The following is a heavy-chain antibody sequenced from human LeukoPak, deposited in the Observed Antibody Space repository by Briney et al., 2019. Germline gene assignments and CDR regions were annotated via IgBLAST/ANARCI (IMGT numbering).Heavy chain of an antibody. D-gene: IGHD6-13*01. CDR1: GFTFSNYA. V-gene: IGHV3-21*01. Sequence: GGSLRLSCAASGFTFSNYAMAWVRQAPGKGLEWVSSISSSSSYIYYADSVKGRSTISRDNAKNSLYLQMNSLRAEDTAVYYCAREIPEQLEGGVDYWGQGTLVTVSS. CDR3: AREIPEQLEGGVDY. J-gene: IGHJ4*02. CDR2: ISSSSSYI.